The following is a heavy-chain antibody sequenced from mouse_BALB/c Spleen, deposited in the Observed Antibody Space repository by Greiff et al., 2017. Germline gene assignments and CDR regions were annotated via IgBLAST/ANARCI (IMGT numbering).Heavy chain of an antibody. CDR3: ARRSSGYVPYYAMDY. V-gene: IGHV1-82*01. CDR1: GYAFSSSW. Sequence: VQLQQSGPELVKPGASVKISCKASGYAFSSSWMNWVKQRPGQGLEWIGRIYPGDGDTNYNGKFKGKATLTADKSSSTAYMQLSSLTSVDSAVYFCARRSSGYVPYYAMDYWGQGTSVTVSS. D-gene: IGHD3-1*01. J-gene: IGHJ4*01. CDR2: IYPGDGDT.